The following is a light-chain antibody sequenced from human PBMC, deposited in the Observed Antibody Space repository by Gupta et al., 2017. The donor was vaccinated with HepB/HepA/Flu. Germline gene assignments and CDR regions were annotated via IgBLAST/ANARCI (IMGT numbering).Light chain of an antibody. Sequence: AGLTQPPSVSTGLRQTATLTCTGNSNNVGNQGAAWLQQHQGHPPKLLSYRNNNRPSGISERFSASRSGNTASLTITGLQPEDEADYYCSAWDSSRSAWVFGGGTKLTVL. CDR1: SNNVGNQG. CDR2: RNN. J-gene: IGLJ3*02. CDR3: SAWDSSRSAWV. V-gene: IGLV10-54*04.